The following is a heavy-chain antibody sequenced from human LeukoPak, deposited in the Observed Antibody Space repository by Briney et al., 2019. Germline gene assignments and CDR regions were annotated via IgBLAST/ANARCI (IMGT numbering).Heavy chain of an antibody. D-gene: IGHD2-15*01. CDR1: GYTFTDYY. CDR3: AREGNGLLSKDLDY. CDR2: INPRDGGT. V-gene: IGHV1-2*02. Sequence: ASVKVSCKGSGYTFTDYYLHWVRQAPGQGLEWVGYINPRDGGTSSPPNFRGRVTMTTDASSSTVYMELSRLTSDDTTIYYCAREGNGLLSKDLDYWGQGTLVTVSS. J-gene: IGHJ4*02.